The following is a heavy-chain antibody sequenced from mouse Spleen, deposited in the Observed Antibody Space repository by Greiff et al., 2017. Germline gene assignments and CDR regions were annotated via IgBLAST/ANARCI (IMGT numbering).Heavy chain of an antibody. Sequence: EVKLEESGGGLVQPGGSMKLSCVASGFTFSNYWMNRVRQSPEKGLEWVAQIRLKSDNYATHYAESVKGRFTISRDDSKSSVYLQMNNLRAEDTGIYYCTGGTGLFNYWGQGTTLTVSS. V-gene: IGHV6-3*01. CDR1: GFTFSNYW. CDR3: TGGTGLFNY. D-gene: IGHD4-1*01. CDR2: IRLKSDNYAT. J-gene: IGHJ2*01.